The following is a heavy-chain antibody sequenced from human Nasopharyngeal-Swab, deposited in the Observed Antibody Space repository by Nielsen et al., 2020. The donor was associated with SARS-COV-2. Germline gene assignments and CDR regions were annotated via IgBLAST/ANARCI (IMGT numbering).Heavy chain of an antibody. V-gene: IGHV3-33*08. CDR1: GFTFSSYG. D-gene: IGHD2/OR15-2a*01. Sequence: GGSLRLSCAASGFTFSSYGMQWVRQAPGKGLEWVAVIWYDGSNKYYADSVKGRFTISRDNSKNTLYLQMNSLRAEDTAVYYCARGNRPVAFDIWGQGTMVTVSS. J-gene: IGHJ3*02. CDR3: ARGNRPVAFDI. CDR2: IWYDGSNK.